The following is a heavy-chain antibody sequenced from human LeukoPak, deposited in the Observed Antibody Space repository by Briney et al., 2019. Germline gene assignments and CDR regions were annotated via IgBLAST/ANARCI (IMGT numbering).Heavy chain of an antibody. CDR3: ARSSAYYYTGNWFDP. J-gene: IGHJ5*02. Sequence: SETLSLTSTVSGGSISSSSYYWGWIRQPPGKGLEWIGSIYYSGSTYYNPSLKSRVTISVDTSKNQFSLKLSSVTAADTAVYYCARSSAYYYTGNWFDPWGQGTLVTVSS. V-gene: IGHV4-39*01. CDR1: GGSISSSSYY. CDR2: IYYSGST. D-gene: IGHD3-22*01.